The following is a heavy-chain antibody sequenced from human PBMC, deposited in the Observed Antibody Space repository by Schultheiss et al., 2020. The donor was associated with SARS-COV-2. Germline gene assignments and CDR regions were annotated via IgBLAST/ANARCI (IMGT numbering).Heavy chain of an antibody. CDR1: GGSISSYY. Sequence: SETLSLTCTVSGGSISSYYWSWIRQPPGKGLEWIGYIYYSGSTNYNPSLKSRVTISVDTSKNQFSLKLSSVTAADTAVYYCARGSSSFFFDYWGQGTLVTVSS. D-gene: IGHD6-13*01. J-gene: IGHJ4*02. CDR2: IYYSGST. V-gene: IGHV4-59*12. CDR3: ARGSSSFFFDY.